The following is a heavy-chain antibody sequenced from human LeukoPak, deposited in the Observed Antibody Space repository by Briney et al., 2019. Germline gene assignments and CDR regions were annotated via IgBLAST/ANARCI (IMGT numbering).Heavy chain of an antibody. CDR2: INPNSGGT. V-gene: IGHV1-2*04. J-gene: IGHJ6*04. CDR1: GYTFTGYY. Sequence: ASVKVSCKASGYTFTGYYMHWVRQAPGQGLEWMGWINPNSGGTNYAQKFQGWVTMTRDTSISTAYMELSRLRSDDTAVYYFARDLGIAAAGVYYGMDVWGKGTTVTVSS. CDR3: ARDLGIAAAGVYYGMDV. D-gene: IGHD6-13*01.